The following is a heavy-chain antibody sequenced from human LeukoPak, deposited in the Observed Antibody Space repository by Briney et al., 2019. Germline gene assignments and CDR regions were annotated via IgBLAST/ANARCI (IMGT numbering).Heavy chain of an antibody. V-gene: IGHV3-30*02. CDR2: IQYAGSNE. Sequence: GGCLRLALAAARFTFGSYGRDGVGRAPGKGLEGLADIQYAGSNEQYADYVKGRFSISRDSSKNILYLQMNSMRDEDTAVYYCAKDRCSNGVGCYYYYMDVWGEGTTVTVSS. J-gene: IGHJ6*03. D-gene: IGHD2-8*01. CDR1: RFTFGSYG. CDR3: AKDRCSNGVGCYYYYMDV.